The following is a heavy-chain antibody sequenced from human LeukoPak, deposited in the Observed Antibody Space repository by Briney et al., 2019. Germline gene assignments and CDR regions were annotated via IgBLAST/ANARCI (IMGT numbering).Heavy chain of an antibody. D-gene: IGHD7-27*01. CDR1: GFTVSSNY. CDR3: ARDSSNWGFGAHPREGMDV. Sequence: GGSLRLSCAASGFTVSSNYMSWVRQAPGKGLEWVSVIYSGGSTYYADSVKGRFTISRDNSKNTLYLQMNSLRAEDTAVYYCARDSSNWGFGAHPREGMDVWGQGTTVTVSS. V-gene: IGHV3-66*01. CDR2: IYSGGST. J-gene: IGHJ6*02.